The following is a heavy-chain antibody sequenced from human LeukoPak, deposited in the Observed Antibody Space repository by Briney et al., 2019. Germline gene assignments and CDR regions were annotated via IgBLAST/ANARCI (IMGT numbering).Heavy chain of an antibody. CDR1: GFTFSSYA. CDR2: ISGSGGST. V-gene: IGHV3-23*01. D-gene: IGHD3-22*01. Sequence: GGSLRLSCAASGFTFSSYAMSWVRQAPGKGLEWISAISGSGGSTYYADSVKGRFTISRGNSKNTLYLQMNSLRAEDTAVYYCANVHRTYYYDSSGYYSYWGQGTLVTVSS. CDR3: ANVHRTYYYDSSGYYSY. J-gene: IGHJ4*02.